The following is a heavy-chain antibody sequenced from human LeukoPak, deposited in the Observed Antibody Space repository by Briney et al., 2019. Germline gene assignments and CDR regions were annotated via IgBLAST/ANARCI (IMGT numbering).Heavy chain of an antibody. CDR1: GFTFSSYG. CDR2: ISGSGGST. V-gene: IGHV3-23*01. Sequence: GGSLRLSCAASGFTFSSYGMSWVRQAPGKGLEWVSAISGSGGSTYYADSVKGRFTISRDNSKNTLYLQMNSLRAEDTAVYYCAKESPLGDILTGYYGYFQHWGQGTLVTVSS. D-gene: IGHD3-9*01. J-gene: IGHJ1*01. CDR3: AKESPLGDILTGYYGYFQH.